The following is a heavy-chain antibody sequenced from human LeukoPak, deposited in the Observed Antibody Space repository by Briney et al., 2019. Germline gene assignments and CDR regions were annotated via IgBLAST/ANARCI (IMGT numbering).Heavy chain of an antibody. CDR3: AKGTQWPDP. D-gene: IGHD6-19*01. J-gene: IGHJ5*02. CDR1: GVSLSASY. CDR2: INHSGTT. V-gene: IGHV4-34*01. Sequence: SETLSLTRAVYGVSLSASYWSWIRAAPGKGVGWIGEINHSGTTNYNPSLKSRVTMSVDTSKSQISLKLTSVTAADTATYYCAKGTQWPDPWGQGTRVTVSS.